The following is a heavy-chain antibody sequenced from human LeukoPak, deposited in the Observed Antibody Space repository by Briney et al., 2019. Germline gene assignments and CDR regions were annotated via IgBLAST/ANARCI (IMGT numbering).Heavy chain of an antibody. CDR1: GYTFTGYY. CDR2: INPNSGGT. V-gene: IGHV1-2*04. Sequence: ASVKVSCKASGYTFTGYYMHWVRQAPGQGLEWMGWINPNSGGTNYAQKFQGWVTMTRDTSISTAYMELSRLRSDDTAVYYCAGNIVVVPAAMGLDAFDIWGQGTMVTVSS. D-gene: IGHD2-2*01. CDR3: AGNIVVVPAAMGLDAFDI. J-gene: IGHJ3*02.